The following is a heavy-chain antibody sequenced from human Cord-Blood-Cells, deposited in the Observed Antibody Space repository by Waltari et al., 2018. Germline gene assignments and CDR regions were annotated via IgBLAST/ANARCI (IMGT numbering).Heavy chain of an antibody. J-gene: IGHJ4*02. D-gene: IGHD1-7*01. CDR1: GGSISISSYY. Sequence: QLQLQESGPGLVKPSETLSLTCTVSGGSISISSYYWGWIRQPPGKGLEWIGSIYYSGSTYYNPSLKSRVTISVDTSKNQFSLKLSSVTAADTAVYYCAGPANWNYYFDYWGQGTLVTVSS. V-gene: IGHV4-39*01. CDR2: IYYSGST. CDR3: AGPANWNYYFDY.